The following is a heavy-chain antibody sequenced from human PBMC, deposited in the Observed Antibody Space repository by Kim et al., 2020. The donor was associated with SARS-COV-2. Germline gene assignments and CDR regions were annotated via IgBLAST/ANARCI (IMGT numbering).Heavy chain of an antibody. Sequence: GGSLRLSCAASGFTFSSYVMTWVRQAPGKGLEWVSGVSSSGGNTFYADSVKGRFTISRDNSKNTLYLQMNSLRAEDTATYYCAKTTAATGRKFVDYWGQG. CDR2: VSSSGGNT. V-gene: IGHV3-23*01. CDR3: AKTTAATGRKFVDY. CDR1: GFTFSSYV. D-gene: IGHD6-13*01. J-gene: IGHJ4*02.